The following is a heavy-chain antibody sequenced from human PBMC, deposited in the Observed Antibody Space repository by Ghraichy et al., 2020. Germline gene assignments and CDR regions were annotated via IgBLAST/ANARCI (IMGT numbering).Heavy chain of an antibody. CDR3: ASRLTTGGDWFDP. D-gene: IGHD4-17*01. J-gene: IGHJ5*02. Sequence: ASVKVSCKASGYTFSSDDINWVRQATGQGLEWMGWINPDSGNTGYAQHFKGRVTLTKNTSTNTIYMELNSLRSEDTAVYYCASRLTTGGDWFDPWGQGTLVTVST. CDR2: INPDSGNT. CDR1: GYTFSSDD. V-gene: IGHV1-8*01.